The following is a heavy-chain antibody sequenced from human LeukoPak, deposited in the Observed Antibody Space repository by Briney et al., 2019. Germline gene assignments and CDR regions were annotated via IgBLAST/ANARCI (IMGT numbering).Heavy chain of an antibody. Sequence: PGGSLRLSCAASRFPFSGYCMDWIRQAPGKGMEWVAIIKQDGSEQFYADPVKGRFTISRDNAKNSLYLEVKSLRAEDTAVYYCSRSLDYWGRGALVTVSS. CDR1: RFPFSGYC. CDR2: IKQDGSEQ. V-gene: IGHV3-7*01. J-gene: IGHJ4*02. CDR3: SRSLDY.